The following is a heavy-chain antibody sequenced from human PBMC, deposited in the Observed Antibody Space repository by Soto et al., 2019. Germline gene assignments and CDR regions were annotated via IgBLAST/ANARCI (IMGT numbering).Heavy chain of an antibody. J-gene: IGHJ3*02. V-gene: IGHV3-7*01. CDR3: ARTAGYCSGGSCYSGAFDI. CDR2: IKQDGSEK. Sequence: GGSLRLSCAASGFTFSSYWMSWVRQAPGKGLEWVANIKQDGSEKYYVDSVKGRFTISRDNAKNSLYLQMNSLRAEDTAVYYCARTAGYCSGGSCYSGAFDIWGQGTMVTVSS. D-gene: IGHD2-15*01. CDR1: GFTFSSYW.